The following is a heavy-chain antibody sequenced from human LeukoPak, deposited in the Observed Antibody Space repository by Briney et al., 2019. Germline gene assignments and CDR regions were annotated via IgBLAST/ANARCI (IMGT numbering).Heavy chain of an antibody. CDR3: ARYGGGASFDY. CDR2: IKQDGSEK. D-gene: IGHD1-26*01. CDR1: GFTFSSYA. V-gene: IGHV3-7*01. J-gene: IGHJ4*02. Sequence: GGSLRLSCAASGFTFSSYAMTWVRQAPGKGLEWVANIKQDGSEKYYVDSVKGRFTISRDNAKNSLYLQMNSLRAEDTAVYYCARYGGGASFDYWGQGTLVTVSS.